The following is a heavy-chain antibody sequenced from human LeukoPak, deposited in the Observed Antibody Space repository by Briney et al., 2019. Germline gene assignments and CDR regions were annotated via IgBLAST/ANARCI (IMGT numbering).Heavy chain of an antibody. V-gene: IGHV4-31*03. CDR1: GGSISSGGYY. J-gene: IGHJ4*02. Sequence: SETLSLTCTVSGGSISSGGYYWSWIRQHPGKGLEWIGYIYYSGSTYYNPSLKSRVTISVDTSKNQFSLKLDSVTAADTAVYYCARGTTGTGWVGTLYYFDYWGQGTLVTVSS. CDR2: IYYSGST. CDR3: ARGTTGTGWVGTLYYFDY. D-gene: IGHD6-19*01.